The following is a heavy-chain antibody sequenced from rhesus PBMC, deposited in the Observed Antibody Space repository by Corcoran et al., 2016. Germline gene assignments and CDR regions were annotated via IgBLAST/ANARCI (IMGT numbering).Heavy chain of an antibody. CDR1: GYSISSNY. V-gene: IGHV4-147*01. J-gene: IGHJ6*01. D-gene: IGHD6S26*01. Sequence: QVQLQESGPGLVKPSETLSLTCAVSGYSISSNYWSWIRKPPGKGLEWIGYIYGSRWSTYYNPSLKSRVTISTDTSKNQFSLKLSSVTAADPAVYYCARGYSSGWSYNYGLDSWGQGVVVTVSS. CDR3: ARGYSSGWSYNYGLDS. CDR2: IYGSRWST.